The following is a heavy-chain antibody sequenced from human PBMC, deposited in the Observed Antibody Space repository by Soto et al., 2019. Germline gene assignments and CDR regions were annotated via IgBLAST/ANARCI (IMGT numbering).Heavy chain of an antibody. Sequence: GASVKASCKASGYTFTSYYMHWVRQAPGQGLEWMGIINPSGGSTSYAQKFQGRVTMTRDTSTSTVYMELSSLRSEDTAVYYCARAPGKGYYYYYGMDVWGQGTTVTVSS. CDR3: ARAPGKGYYYYYGMDV. D-gene: IGHD1-26*01. J-gene: IGHJ6*02. CDR1: GYTFTSYY. V-gene: IGHV1-46*01. CDR2: INPSGGST.